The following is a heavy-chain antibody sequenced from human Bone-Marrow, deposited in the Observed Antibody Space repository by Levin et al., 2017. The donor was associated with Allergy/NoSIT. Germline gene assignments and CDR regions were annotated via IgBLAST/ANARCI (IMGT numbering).Heavy chain of an antibody. CDR1: GGSISSYY. J-gene: IGHJ4*02. Sequence: SETLSLTCTVSGGSISSYYWSWIRQPPGKELEWIGYIYYSGSTNYNPSLKSRVTISLDTSKNQFSLKLSSVTAADTAVYYCARGGYYDSSGYYRPLDYWGQGTLVTVSS. V-gene: IGHV4-59*01. CDR2: IYYSGST. D-gene: IGHD3-22*01. CDR3: ARGGYYDSSGYYRPLDY.